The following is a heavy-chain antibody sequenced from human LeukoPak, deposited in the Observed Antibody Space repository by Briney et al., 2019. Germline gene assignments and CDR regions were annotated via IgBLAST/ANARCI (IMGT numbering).Heavy chain of an antibody. D-gene: IGHD3-10*01. CDR1: GFTFSRCD. V-gene: IGHV3-13*01. J-gene: IGHJ4*02. CDR2: LGTVGDT. CDR3: ARDEYYYGSGSYGIVY. Sequence: GGSLRLSCAASGFTFSRCDMHWVRQATGKGLECVSALGTVGDTDYPGSVKGRFTISRENGKNSFYLQMNSLRAEDTAVYYCARDEYYYGSGSYGIVYWGQGTLVTVSS.